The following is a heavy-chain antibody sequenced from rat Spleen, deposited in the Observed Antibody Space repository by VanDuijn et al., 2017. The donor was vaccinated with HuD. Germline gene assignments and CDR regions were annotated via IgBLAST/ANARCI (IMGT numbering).Heavy chain of an antibody. J-gene: IGHJ3*01. Sequence: EVQLVEAGGGLVQPGRSLKLSCAASGFTFSDFDMARVRQAPTTGLGRVASISTGDDDTYYRDSVKGRFTISRDDEESTLYLQMDSLRSEDTATYFCARLGGLRNWFAYWGQGTLVTVSS. D-gene: IGHD4-3*01. CDR2: ISTGDDDT. CDR1: GFTFSDFD. V-gene: IGHV5S23*01. CDR3: ARLGGLRNWFAY.